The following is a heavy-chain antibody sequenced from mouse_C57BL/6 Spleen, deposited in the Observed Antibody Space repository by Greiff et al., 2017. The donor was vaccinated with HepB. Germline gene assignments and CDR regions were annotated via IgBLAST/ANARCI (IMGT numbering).Heavy chain of an antibody. CDR2: ISDGGSYT. CDR1: GFTFSSYA. Sequence: EVQLVESGGGLVKPGGSLKLSCAASGFTFSSYAMSWVRQTPEKRLEWVATISDGGSYTYYPDNVKGRFTISRDNAKNNLYLQMSHLKSEDTAMYYCARDFDVWGTGTTVTVSS. J-gene: IGHJ1*03. V-gene: IGHV5-4*01. CDR3: ARDFDV.